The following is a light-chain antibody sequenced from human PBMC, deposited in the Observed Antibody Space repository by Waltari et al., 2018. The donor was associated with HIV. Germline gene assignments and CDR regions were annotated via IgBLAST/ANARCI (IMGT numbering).Light chain of an antibody. CDR2: DVT. J-gene: IGLJ2*01. CDR3: CSYAGSYTFV. CDR1: SSDVGGYNY. Sequence: QSALTQPRSVSGSPGQSVTISCTGTSSDVGGYNYVSWYQQPPGKAPKLIIYDVTKRPSGVPDRFSGSKSGNTASLTISGLQAEDEADYYCCSYAGSYTFVFGGGTKVTVL. V-gene: IGLV2-11*01.